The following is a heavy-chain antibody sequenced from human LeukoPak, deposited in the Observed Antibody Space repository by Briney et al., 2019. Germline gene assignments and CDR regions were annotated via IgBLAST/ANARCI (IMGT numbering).Heavy chain of an antibody. D-gene: IGHD6-6*01. CDR2: ISAYNGNT. Sequence: ASVKVSCKASGYTFTSYGISWVRQAPGQGLEWMGWISAYNGNTNYAQKLQGRVTMTTDTSTSTAYMELRSLRSDDTAVYYCARTVSSSFVTADWFDPWGQGTLATVSS. CDR3: ARTVSSSFVTADWFDP. CDR1: GYTFTSYG. V-gene: IGHV1-18*01. J-gene: IGHJ5*02.